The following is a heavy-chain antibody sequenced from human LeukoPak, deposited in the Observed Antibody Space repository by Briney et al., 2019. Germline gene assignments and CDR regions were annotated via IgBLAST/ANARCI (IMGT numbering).Heavy chain of an antibody. Sequence: PSETLSLTCAVYGGSFSGYYWSWIRQSPGKGLEWIGFIHYDGSTTYNPSVNSRVTISIDMSKTQFSLRLTSVTAADTAMYYCARDARLPHDIWGQGTMVTVSS. CDR2: IHYDGST. CDR1: GGSFSGYY. J-gene: IGHJ3*02. V-gene: IGHV4-34*11. CDR3: ARDARLPHDI.